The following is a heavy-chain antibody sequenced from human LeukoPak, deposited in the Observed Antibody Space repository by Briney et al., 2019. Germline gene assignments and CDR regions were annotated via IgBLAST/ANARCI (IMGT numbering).Heavy chain of an antibody. CDR1: GFTFSSHW. Sequence: GGSLRLSCAASGFTFSSHWMSWVRQAPGKGLEWVANIKEDGSEKYYVDSVKGRFTISRDNAKNSLYLQMNGLRAEDTAVYYCARKGPYGSYYYYYGMDVWGQGTTVTVSS. V-gene: IGHV3-7*01. CDR2: IKEDGSEK. D-gene: IGHD3-10*01. CDR3: ARKGPYGSYYYYYGMDV. J-gene: IGHJ6*02.